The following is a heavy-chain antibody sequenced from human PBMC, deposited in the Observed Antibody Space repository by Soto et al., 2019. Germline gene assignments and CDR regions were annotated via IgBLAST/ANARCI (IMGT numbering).Heavy chain of an antibody. CDR2: IYSGGST. Sequence: EVQLVESGGGLIQPGGSLRLSCAASGFTVSSNYMSWVRQAPGKGLEWVSVIYSGGSTYYPDSVKGRFTISRDNSXNSLYLQMDSLRAEDTAIFYWARSRGSWARNSFDPWGQGTLVTVSS. CDR3: ARSRGSWARNSFDP. D-gene: IGHD6-13*01. J-gene: IGHJ5*02. CDR1: GFTVSSNY. V-gene: IGHV3-53*01.